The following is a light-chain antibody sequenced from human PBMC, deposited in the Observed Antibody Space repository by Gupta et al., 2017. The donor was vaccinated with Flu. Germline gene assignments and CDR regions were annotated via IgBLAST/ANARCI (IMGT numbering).Light chain of an antibody. CDR3: QQSDDNLPCT. Sequence: DIQMTQSPSSLSASVGDRVTITCRASQSISNYLNWYQQKPGKAPKLLIYAASSWQSGVPSRFSGSGTGKDVTLTISSRQQEDFASYYCQQSDDNLPCTFGQGTKLEIK. CDR2: AAS. V-gene: IGKV1-39*01. J-gene: IGKJ2*02. CDR1: QSISNY.